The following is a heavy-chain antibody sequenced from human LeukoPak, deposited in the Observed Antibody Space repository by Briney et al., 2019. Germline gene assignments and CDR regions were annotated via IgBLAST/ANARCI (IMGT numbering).Heavy chain of an antibody. Sequence: QPSETLSLTCAVYGGSFSGYYWSWIRQPPGKGLEWNGEINHNGSPNYNPSLKSRVTISVDTSKNQFSLKLSSLTAADTAVYYCARAAYCGGDCYLFDYWGQGTLVTVFS. D-gene: IGHD2-21*02. V-gene: IGHV4-34*01. J-gene: IGHJ4*02. CDR3: ARAAYCGGDCYLFDY. CDR2: INHNGSP. CDR1: GGSFSGYY.